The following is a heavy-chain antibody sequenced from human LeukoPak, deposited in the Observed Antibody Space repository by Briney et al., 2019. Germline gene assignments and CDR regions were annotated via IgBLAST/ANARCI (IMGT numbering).Heavy chain of an antibody. Sequence: SETLSLTCTVSGGSITNYYWAWIRQPPGKGLEWIGNIYYTGGTKYNPSLRSRVTISVDTSKNQFSLKLSSVTAADTAVYYCAREAREGHVFDIWGQGTMVTVSS. J-gene: IGHJ3*02. CDR3: AREAREGHVFDI. CDR2: IYYTGGT. D-gene: IGHD5-24*01. V-gene: IGHV4-59*01. CDR1: GGSITNYY.